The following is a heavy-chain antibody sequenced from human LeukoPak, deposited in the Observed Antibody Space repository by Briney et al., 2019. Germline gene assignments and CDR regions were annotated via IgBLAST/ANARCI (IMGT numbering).Heavy chain of an antibody. CDR2: INPTSGSA. V-gene: IGHV1-46*01. D-gene: IGHD3-16*01. J-gene: IGHJ4*02. CDR3: ASGGWGSYLY. Sequence: ASVKVSYKAFGDSFANYYTHWVRQAPGQGLEWMGIINPTSGSASFAQNFQGRVTLTRDTSTSTVYMDLNSLGSEDTAIYYCASGGWGSYLYWGQGTLVIVSS. CDR1: GDSFANYY.